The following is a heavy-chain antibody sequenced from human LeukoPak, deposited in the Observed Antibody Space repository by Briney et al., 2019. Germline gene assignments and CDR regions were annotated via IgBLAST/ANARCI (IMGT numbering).Heavy chain of an antibody. D-gene: IGHD3-22*01. CDR1: GGTISSSNYY. J-gene: IGHJ4*02. CDR3: ASGTWGFYDTTVGVY. Sequence: SETLSLTCTVSGGTISSSNYYWGWIRQPPGKGLEWIGSIYYSGSTYYNPSLKSRVTISVDTSKNQFSLKLSSVTAADTAVFYCASGTWGFYDTTVGVYWGQGTLVTVSS. V-gene: IGHV4-39*07. CDR2: IYYSGST.